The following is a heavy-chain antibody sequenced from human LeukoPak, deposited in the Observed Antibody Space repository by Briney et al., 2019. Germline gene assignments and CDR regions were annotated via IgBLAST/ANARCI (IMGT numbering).Heavy chain of an antibody. CDR3: VRDSGSSEYYFDY. D-gene: IGHD1-26*01. V-gene: IGHV3-74*01. CDR2: ISSDGSST. J-gene: IGHJ4*02. Sequence: GGSLRLSCAASGFTFSSYWMHWVCQAPGKGLVWVSRISSDGSSTSYADFVKGRFTISRDNAKNTLYLQMNSLRAEDTAVYYCVRDSGSSEYYFDYWGQGTLVTVSS. CDR1: GFTFSSYW.